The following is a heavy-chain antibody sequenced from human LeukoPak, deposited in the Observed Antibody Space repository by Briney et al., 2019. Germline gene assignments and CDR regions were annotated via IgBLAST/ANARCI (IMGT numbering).Heavy chain of an antibody. Sequence: SETLSLTSTVSGGSISSYYWSWIRQPPGKGLEWIGYIYYSGSTNYNPSLKSLVTISVDTSKNQFSLKLSSVTAADTAVYYCARLEEPGYCSSTSCDSYYFDYWGQGTLVTVSS. D-gene: IGHD2-2*01. CDR2: IYYSGST. CDR3: ARLEEPGYCSSTSCDSYYFDY. CDR1: GGSISSYY. J-gene: IGHJ4*02. V-gene: IGHV4-59*12.